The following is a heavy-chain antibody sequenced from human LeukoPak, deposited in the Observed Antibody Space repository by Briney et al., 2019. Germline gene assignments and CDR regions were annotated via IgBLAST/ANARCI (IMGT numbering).Heavy chain of an antibody. Sequence: TPSETLSLTCTVPGGSISSYYWSWIRQPPGKGLEWIGYIYTSGSTNYNPSLKSRDTISVDTSKNQFSLKLSSVTAADTAVYYCARLLYGSGSYFDYWGQGTLVTVSS. D-gene: IGHD3-10*01. CDR1: GGSISSYY. V-gene: IGHV4-4*09. CDR2: IYTSGST. CDR3: ARLLYGSGSYFDY. J-gene: IGHJ4*02.